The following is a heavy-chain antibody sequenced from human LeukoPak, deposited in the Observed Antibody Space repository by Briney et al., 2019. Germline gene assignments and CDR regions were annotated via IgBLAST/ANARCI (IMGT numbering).Heavy chain of an antibody. D-gene: IGHD1-26*01. V-gene: IGHV4-39*01. J-gene: IGHJ5*02. Sequence: SETLSLTCTVSGGSISSSGYYWGWIRQPPGKGLEWIASIYYSGSTYYNPSLKSRVTISVDTSKNQLSLKLSSLAAADTALYYCARREYSGSYYGLSWFDPWGQGTLVTVSS. CDR1: GGSISSSGYY. CDR2: IYYSGST. CDR3: ARREYSGSYYGLSWFDP.